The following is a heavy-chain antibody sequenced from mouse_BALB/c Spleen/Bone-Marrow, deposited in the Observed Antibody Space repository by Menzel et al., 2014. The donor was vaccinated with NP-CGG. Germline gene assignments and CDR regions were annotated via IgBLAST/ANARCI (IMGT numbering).Heavy chain of an antibody. CDR1: GFTFSNYG. Sequence: VESGGGLVQPGGSLKPSCAASGFTFSNYGMSWVRQTPDKRLDLVATINSNGGTTYYPDSVKGRFTISRDNAKNTLYLQMSSLKSEDTAMYFCARGLYYVAYGPGFAYWGQGTLVTVSA. V-gene: IGHV5-6-3*01. D-gene: IGHD2-13*01. CDR3: ARGLYYVAYGPGFAY. J-gene: IGHJ3*01. CDR2: INSNGGTT.